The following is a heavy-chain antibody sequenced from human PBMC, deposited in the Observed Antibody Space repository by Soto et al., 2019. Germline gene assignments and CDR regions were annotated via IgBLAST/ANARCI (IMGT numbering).Heavy chain of an antibody. CDR3: ARHESGDYLFDY. J-gene: IGHJ4*02. Sequence: PSETLSLTCTVSGCSISSYYWSLIRQPPGKGLEWIGYIYYSGSTNYNPSLKSRVTISVDTSKNQFSLKLSSVTAADTAVYYCARHESGDYLFDYWGQGTLVTVSS. D-gene: IGHD4-17*01. CDR1: GCSISSYY. V-gene: IGHV4-59*08. CDR2: IYYSGST.